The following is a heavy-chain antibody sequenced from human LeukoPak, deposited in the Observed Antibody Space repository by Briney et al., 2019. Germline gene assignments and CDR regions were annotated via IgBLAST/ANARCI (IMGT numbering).Heavy chain of an antibody. J-gene: IGHJ4*02. V-gene: IGHV4-39*01. CDR2: IYYSGST. Sequence: SETLSLTCTVSGGSISSSSYYWGWIRQPPGKGLEWIGRIYYSGSTYYNPSLKSRVTISVDTSKNQFSLKLSSVTAADTAVYYCARQRDYYDSSALGGYFDYWGQGTLVTVSS. CDR3: ARQRDYYDSSALGGYFDY. CDR1: GGSISSSSYY. D-gene: IGHD3-22*01.